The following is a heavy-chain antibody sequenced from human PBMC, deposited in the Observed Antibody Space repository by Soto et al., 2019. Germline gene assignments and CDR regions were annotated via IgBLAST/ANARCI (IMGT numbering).Heavy chain of an antibody. CDR3: ATGDGVVPAANFDD. CDR1: GYTLTELS. D-gene: IGHD2-2*01. Sequence: ASVKVSCKVSGYTLTELSMHWVRQAPGKGLEWMGGFDPEDGETIYAQKFQGRVTMTEDTSTDTAYMELSSLRSEDTVVYYCATGDGVVPAANFDDWGQGTLVSVSS. V-gene: IGHV1-24*01. CDR2: FDPEDGET. J-gene: IGHJ4*02.